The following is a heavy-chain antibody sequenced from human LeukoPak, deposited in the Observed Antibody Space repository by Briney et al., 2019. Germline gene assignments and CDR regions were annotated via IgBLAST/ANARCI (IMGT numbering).Heavy chain of an antibody. Sequence: GASVKVSCKASGYTFTSYYMHWVRQAPGQGLEWMGIINPSGGSTSYAQKFQGRVTTTRDTSTSTVYMELSSLRSEDTAVYYCARDGYSGYDLRYWGQGTLVTVSS. CDR2: INPSGGST. CDR3: ARDGYSGYDLRY. D-gene: IGHD5-12*01. J-gene: IGHJ4*02. V-gene: IGHV1-46*01. CDR1: GYTFTSYY.